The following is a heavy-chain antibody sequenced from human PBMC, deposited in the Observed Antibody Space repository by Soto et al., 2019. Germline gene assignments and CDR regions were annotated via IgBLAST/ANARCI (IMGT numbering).Heavy chain of an antibody. CDR1: GFIFSGSA. Sequence: EVQLEESGGGLVQPGGSLKLSCAASGFIFSGSAVHWVRQASGKGLEWVGRILSKAGNYATAYPASMKGRFTISRDDSANAAFLQMNSLKTEDTAVYSCIRGESPYHYDYWGQGTLFAVSS. CDR2: ILSKAGNYAT. CDR3: IRGESPYHYDY. J-gene: IGHJ4*02. V-gene: IGHV3-73*01.